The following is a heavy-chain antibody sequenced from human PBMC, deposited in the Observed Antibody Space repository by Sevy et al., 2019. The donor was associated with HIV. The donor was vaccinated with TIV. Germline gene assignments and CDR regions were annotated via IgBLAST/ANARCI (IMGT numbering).Heavy chain of an antibody. Sequence: GGSLRLSCVVSGYSFSSYAISWVRQAPGKGLEWVSTINGRGGSTYYADSVKGRFTISRANPKNTLFLQMINLRADDTAIYYCARPSPRIAAAASAFYDNWGQGTLVTVSS. CDR2: INGRGGST. CDR3: ARPSPRIAAAASAFYDN. CDR1: GYSFSSYA. J-gene: IGHJ4*02. V-gene: IGHV3-23*01. D-gene: IGHD6-13*01.